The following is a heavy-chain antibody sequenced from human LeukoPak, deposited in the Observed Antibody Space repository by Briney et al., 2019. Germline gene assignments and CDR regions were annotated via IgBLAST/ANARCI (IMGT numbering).Heavy chain of an antibody. V-gene: IGHV4-34*01. Sequence: SETLSLTCTVSGGSISSYYWSWIRQPPGKGLEWIGEINHSGSTNYNPSLKSRVTISVDTSKNQFSLKLSSVTAADTAVYYCARRCSSTSCYRTHHHDYWGQGTLVTVSS. D-gene: IGHD2-2*01. CDR1: GGSISSYY. CDR2: INHSGST. CDR3: ARRCSSTSCYRTHHHDY. J-gene: IGHJ4*02.